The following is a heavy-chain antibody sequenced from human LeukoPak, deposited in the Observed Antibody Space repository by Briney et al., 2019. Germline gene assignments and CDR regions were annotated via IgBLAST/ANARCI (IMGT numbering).Heavy chain of an antibody. J-gene: IGHJ3*02. Sequence: SETLSLTCTVSGVSVSSDNYYWSWIRQPPGRGLEWVGCVHYSGSTNYSPSVKSRVTISIDTSRNHFSLKLSSVTAADTAVYYCARNMVGGVTDSVEIWGQGTMVTVSS. CDR2: VHYSGST. V-gene: IGHV4-61*03. CDR3: ARNMVGGVTDSVEI. CDR1: GVSVSSDNYY. D-gene: IGHD3-10*01.